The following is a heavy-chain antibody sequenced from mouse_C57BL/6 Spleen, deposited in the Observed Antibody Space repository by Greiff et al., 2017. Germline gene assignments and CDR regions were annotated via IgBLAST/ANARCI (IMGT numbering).Heavy chain of an antibody. Sequence: QVQLQQSGAELVKPGASVKLSCKASGYTFTSYWMHWVKQRPGQGLEWIGMIHPNSGSTNYNEKFKSKATLTVDKSSSTAYMQLSSLTSEDSAVYYCARAEKVGRYAMDYWGQGTSVTVSS. CDR2: IHPNSGST. J-gene: IGHJ4*01. V-gene: IGHV1-64*01. CDR3: ARAEKVGRYAMDY. D-gene: IGHD1-1*02. CDR1: GYTFTSYW.